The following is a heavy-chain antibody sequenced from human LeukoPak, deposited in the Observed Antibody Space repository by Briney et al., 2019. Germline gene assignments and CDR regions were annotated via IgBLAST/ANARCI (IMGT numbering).Heavy chain of an antibody. J-gene: IGHJ2*01. D-gene: IGHD2-8*01. Sequence: SETLSLTCTVSGGSVRSYYWSWMRQSPGKGLEWVGYVYYSGSTNYNPALKSRVTISLDTSENQFSLKLSSVTAADTAVYYCAREANPPTARYWYFDLWGRGTQVTVSS. CDR3: AREANPPTARYWYFDL. CDR1: GGSVRSYY. V-gene: IGHV4-59*02. CDR2: VYYSGST.